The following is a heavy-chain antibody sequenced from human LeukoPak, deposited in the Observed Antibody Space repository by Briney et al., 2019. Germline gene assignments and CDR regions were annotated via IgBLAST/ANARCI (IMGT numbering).Heavy chain of an antibody. D-gene: IGHD3-3*01. CDR2: ISAYNGNT. CDR3: ARSGYYDFWSGYYRDNWFDP. CDR1: GYTFTSYG. V-gene: IGHV1-18*01. J-gene: IGHJ5*02. Sequence: ASVKVSCKASGYTFTSYGISWVRHAPGQGLEWMGWISAYNGNTNYAQKLQGRVTMTTDTSTSTAYMELRSLRSDDTAVYYCARSGYYDFWSGYYRDNWFDPWGQGTLVTVSS.